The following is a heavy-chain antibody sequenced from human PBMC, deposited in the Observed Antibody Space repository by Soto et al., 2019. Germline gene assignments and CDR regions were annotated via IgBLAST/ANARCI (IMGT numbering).Heavy chain of an antibody. V-gene: IGHV3-30-3*01. CDR3: ARDRYCSSTSCYTPCYYYGMNG. CDR2: ISYDGSNK. D-gene: IGHD2-2*02. Sequence: PGGSLRLSCAASGFTFSSYAMHLVLQAPGKGLEWVAVISYDGSNKYYAASVKGRFTISRDNSKNTLYLQMNSLRAEDTAVYYCARDRYCSSTSCYTPCYYYGMNGWGQGTTGTAAS. CDR1: GFTFSSYA. J-gene: IGHJ6*02.